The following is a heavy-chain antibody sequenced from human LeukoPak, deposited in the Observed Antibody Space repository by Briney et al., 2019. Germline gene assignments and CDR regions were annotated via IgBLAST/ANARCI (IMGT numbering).Heavy chain of an antibody. Sequence: SGGSLRLSCAASGFTFSSYSMNWVRQAPGKGLEWVSSISISSSYIYYADSVKGRFTISRDNAKNSLYLQMNNLRAEDTAICYCASARGYSYSLLDYWGQGTLVTVSS. CDR3: ASARGYSYSLLDY. J-gene: IGHJ4*02. D-gene: IGHD5-18*01. CDR2: ISISSSYI. V-gene: IGHV3-21*01. CDR1: GFTFSSYS.